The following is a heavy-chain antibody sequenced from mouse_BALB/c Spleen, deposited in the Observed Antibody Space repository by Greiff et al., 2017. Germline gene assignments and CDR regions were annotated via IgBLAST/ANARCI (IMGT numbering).Heavy chain of an antibody. CDR1: GYTFTDYN. J-gene: IGHJ4*01. V-gene: IGHV1S29*02. D-gene: IGHD2-1*01. Sequence: EVQLVESGPELVKPGASVKISCKASGYTFTDYNMHWVKQSHGKSLEWIGYIYPYNGGTGYNQKFKSKATLTVDNSSSTAYMELRSLTSEDSAVYYCAREPYGNYYYAMDYWGQGTSVTVSS. CDR3: AREPYGNYYYAMDY. CDR2: IYPYNGGT.